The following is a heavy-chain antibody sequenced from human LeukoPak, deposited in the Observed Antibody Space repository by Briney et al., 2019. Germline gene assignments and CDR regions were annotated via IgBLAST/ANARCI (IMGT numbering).Heavy chain of an antibody. CDR2: ISAYNGNT. CDR1: GYTFTSYG. Sequence: ASVKVSCKASGYTFTSYGISWVRQAPGQGLEWMGWISAYNGNTNYAQKLQGRVTMTRDTSTSTVYMELSSLRSEDTAVYYCARETPRQAVAATGFDYWGQGTLVTVSS. CDR3: ARETPRQAVAATGFDY. D-gene: IGHD6-19*01. J-gene: IGHJ4*02. V-gene: IGHV1-18*04.